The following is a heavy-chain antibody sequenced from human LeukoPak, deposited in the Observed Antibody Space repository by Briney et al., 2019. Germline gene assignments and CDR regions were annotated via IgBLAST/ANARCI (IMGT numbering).Heavy chain of an antibody. Sequence: PGGSLRLSCAASGFTFSSYAMSWVRQAPGKGLEWVSAISGSGGSTYYADSVKDRFTISRDNSKNTLYLQMNSLRAEDTAVYYCAKGRDISTGYGYFDYWGQGTLVTVSS. CDR3: AKGRDISTGYGYFDY. D-gene: IGHD3-9*01. CDR1: GFTFSSYA. V-gene: IGHV3-23*01. CDR2: ISGSGGST. J-gene: IGHJ4*02.